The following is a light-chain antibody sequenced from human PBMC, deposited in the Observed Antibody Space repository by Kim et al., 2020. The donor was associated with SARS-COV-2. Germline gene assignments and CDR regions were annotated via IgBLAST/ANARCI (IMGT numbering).Light chain of an antibody. CDR2: NNN. J-gene: IGLJ2*01. Sequence: GQGLTISVSGSNPKIVSNIVCWYQQLPGTAPKLLMYNNNQRPSGVPGRFSGSKSDTSASLAISGLLSEDEAHYYCASWDDSLNGVVFGGGTKLTVL. CDR1: NPKIVSNI. V-gene: IGLV1-44*01. CDR3: ASWDDSLNGVV.